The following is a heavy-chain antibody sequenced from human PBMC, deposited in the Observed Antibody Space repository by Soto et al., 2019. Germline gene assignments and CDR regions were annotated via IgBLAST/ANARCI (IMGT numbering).Heavy chain of an antibody. V-gene: IGHV3-43*01. CDR3: AKDLHAAKYYDFWSGPFGYGMDV. CDR1: GFTFDDYT. D-gene: IGHD3-3*01. J-gene: IGHJ6*02. Sequence: PGGSLRLSCAASGFTFDDYTMHWVRQAPGKGLEWVSLISWDGGSTYYADSVKGRFTISRDNSKNSLYLQMNSLRTEDTALYYCAKDLHAAKYYDFWSGPFGYGMDVWGQGTTVTVSS. CDR2: ISWDGGST.